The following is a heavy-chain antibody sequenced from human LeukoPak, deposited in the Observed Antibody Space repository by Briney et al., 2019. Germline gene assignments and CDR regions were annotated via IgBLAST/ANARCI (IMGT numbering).Heavy chain of an antibody. D-gene: IGHD3-16*02. Sequence: PGGSLRLSCAASGFTFSSYWMHWVRQAPGKGLVWVSRINSDGSSTSYADSVKGRFTISRDNAKNTLYLQMNSLRAEDTAVCYCARESFSFCYDYWGQGTLVTVSS. CDR1: GFTFSSYW. V-gene: IGHV3-74*01. CDR2: INSDGSST. J-gene: IGHJ4*02. CDR3: ARESFSFCYDY.